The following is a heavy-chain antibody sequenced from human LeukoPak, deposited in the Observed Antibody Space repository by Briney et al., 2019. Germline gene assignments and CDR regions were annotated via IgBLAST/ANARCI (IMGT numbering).Heavy chain of an antibody. CDR2: TRNKARGYTT. CDR1: GVTLSDHP. J-gene: IGHJ3*02. CDR3: ARDGAEGDNSAFDM. Sequence: PGGSLRLSCAASGVTLSDHPMAGVRKAPGKGREGVGRTRNKARGYTTEYAASVKGRFTISRDDSKTLVYLQMNSLRTEDTAVYFCARDGAEGDNSAFDMWGQGTVVTVSS. D-gene: IGHD3-22*01. V-gene: IGHV3-72*01.